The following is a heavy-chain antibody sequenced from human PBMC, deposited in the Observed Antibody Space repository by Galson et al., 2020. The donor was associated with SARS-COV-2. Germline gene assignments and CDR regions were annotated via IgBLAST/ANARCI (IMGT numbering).Heavy chain of an antibody. CDR3: ARAGDSSGYYYYYFDL. Sequence: GGSLRLSCAASGFTFSRFWMSWVRQAPGKGLEWVASIKEDGSEQYYVDSVKGRFTISRDNAKKSLYLQMSSLRADDTAVYYCARAGDSSGYYYYYFDLWGRGTLVTVSS. V-gene: IGHV3-7*01. CDR1: GFTFSRFW. J-gene: IGHJ2*01. D-gene: IGHD3-22*01. CDR2: IKEDGSEQ.